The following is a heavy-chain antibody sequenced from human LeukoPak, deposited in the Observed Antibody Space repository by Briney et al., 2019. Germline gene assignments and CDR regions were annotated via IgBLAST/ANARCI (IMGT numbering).Heavy chain of an antibody. D-gene: IGHD6-6*01. CDR2: INPNSGGT. Sequence: ASVKVSCKASGYTFTDYYMHWVRQAPGQGLEWMGWINPNSGGTNFAQKFQGRVAMTRDTSISTAYMELGSLRSDDTAVYYRARARWQLVPYFDSWAREPWSPSPQ. J-gene: IGHJ4*02. CDR3: ARARWQLVPYFDS. V-gene: IGHV1-2*02. CDR1: GYTFTDYY.